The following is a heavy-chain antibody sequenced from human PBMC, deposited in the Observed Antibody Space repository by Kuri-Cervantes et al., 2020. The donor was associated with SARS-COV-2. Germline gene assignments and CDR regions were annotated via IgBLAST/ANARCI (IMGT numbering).Heavy chain of an antibody. Sequence: SETLSLTCTVSGGSISGGDYYWSWIRQPPGKGLEWLGFIFHSGSTYYNPSLKSRVTMSVDTFKNQFSLNLRSLTAADTAIYYCARVGYCFGTRCVTYFDPWGQGTLVTVSS. CDR2: IFHSGST. J-gene: IGHJ5*02. CDR3: ARVGYCFGTRCVTYFDP. V-gene: IGHV4-30-4*08. CDR1: GGSISGGDYY. D-gene: IGHD2-2*03.